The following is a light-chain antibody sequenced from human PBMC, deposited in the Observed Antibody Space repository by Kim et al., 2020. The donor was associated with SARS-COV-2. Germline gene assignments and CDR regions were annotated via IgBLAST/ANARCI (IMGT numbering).Light chain of an antibody. CDR1: NIGSKS. Sequence: SYELTQSPSVSVAPGKTARINCGGNNIGSKSVHWYQQRPGQAPVLVMSDDNVRPSGVPERFSGSNSGNTATLTISRVEAGDEADYYCQLWDSDTSHGVFGGGTQLTVL. CDR3: QLWDSDTSHGV. CDR2: DDN. V-gene: IGLV3-21*04. J-gene: IGLJ3*02.